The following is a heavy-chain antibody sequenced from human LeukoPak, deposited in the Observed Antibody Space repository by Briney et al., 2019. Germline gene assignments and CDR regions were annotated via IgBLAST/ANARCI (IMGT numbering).Heavy chain of an antibody. Sequence: SETLSLTCAVSGGSISSGSYSWSWIRQPPGKGLEWIGEINHSGSTNYNPSLKSRVTISVDTSKNQFSLKLSSVTAADTAVYYCAREGPRRGGNHYYYYGMDVWGQGTTVTVSS. CDR1: GGSISSGSYS. CDR2: INHSGST. V-gene: IGHV4-39*07. D-gene: IGHD4-23*01. CDR3: AREGPRRGGNHYYYYGMDV. J-gene: IGHJ6*02.